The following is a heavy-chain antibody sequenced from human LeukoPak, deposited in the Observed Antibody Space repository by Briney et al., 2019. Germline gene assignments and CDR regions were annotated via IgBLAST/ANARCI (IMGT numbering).Heavy chain of an antibody. CDR1: GGSISSGGYY. CDR2: IYHSGST. V-gene: IGHV4-30-2*01. CDR3: ARGPSFFVRAFDI. Sequence: PSETLSLTCTVSGGSISSGGYYWSWIRQPPGKGLEWIGYIYHSGSTYYNPSLKSRVTISVDRSKNQFSLKLSSVTAADTAVYYCARGPSFFVRAFDIWGQGTMVTVSS. J-gene: IGHJ3*02. D-gene: IGHD2/OR15-2a*01.